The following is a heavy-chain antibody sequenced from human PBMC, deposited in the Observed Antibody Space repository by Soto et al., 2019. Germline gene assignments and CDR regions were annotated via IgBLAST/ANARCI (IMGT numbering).Heavy chain of an antibody. CDR2: IIPIFGTA. D-gene: IGHD5-12*01. J-gene: IGHJ5*02. V-gene: IGHV1-69*01. CDR3: SRYRSGYDRGEWFDP. CDR1: GGTCSSYA. Sequence: QVQLVQSGAEAKKPGSSVKVSCKASGGTCSSYAISWVRQAPGPGLEWMGGIIPIFGTANYAQKFQGRVTITVDESTSTAYVELRSLSSEATAVYYCSRYRSGYDRGEWFDPWGQGTLVTVSS.